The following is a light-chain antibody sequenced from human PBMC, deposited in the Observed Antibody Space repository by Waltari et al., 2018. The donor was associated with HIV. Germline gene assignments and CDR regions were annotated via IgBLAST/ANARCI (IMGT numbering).Light chain of an antibody. J-gene: IGKJ2*01. CDR1: PSLLYTQNNNND. V-gene: IGKV4-1*01. CDR3: QQYHSTPYT. Sequence: DLVVIQYPDSLAVSLGVWANMKCMSSPSLLYTQNNNNDLAWYQQRSGQPPKLLISLTSRRASGVPDRFTGSGSGTNFTLTISRLEAEDVAVYFCQQYHSTPYTFGQGTKLEIK. CDR2: LTS.